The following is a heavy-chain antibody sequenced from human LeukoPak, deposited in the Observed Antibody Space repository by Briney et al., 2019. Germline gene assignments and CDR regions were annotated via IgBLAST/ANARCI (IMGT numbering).Heavy chain of an antibody. CDR2: IIPIFGTA. CDR3: ARDRGSSSSWHYYYYMDV. Sequence: ASVKVSCKASGGTFSSYAISWVRQAPGQGVEWMGRIIPIFGTANYAQKFQGRVTITTDESTNTAYMELSSLRSEDTAVYYCARDRGSSSSWHYYYYMDVWGKGTTVTVSS. V-gene: IGHV1-69*05. D-gene: IGHD6-6*01. J-gene: IGHJ6*03. CDR1: GGTFSSYA.